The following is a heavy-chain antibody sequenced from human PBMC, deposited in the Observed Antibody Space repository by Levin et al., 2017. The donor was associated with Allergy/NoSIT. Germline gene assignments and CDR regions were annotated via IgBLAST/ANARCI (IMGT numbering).Heavy chain of an antibody. Sequence: PGGSLRLSCRVSGFTFSSYSMNWVRQAPGKGLEWVSSISSSSNYIYYAGSVKGRVTISRVNDINSVYLQMNNLRVEDTAVYYCARVEGATRKIDYWGQGTLVTVSS. CDR1: GFTFSSYS. J-gene: IGHJ4*02. CDR2: ISSSSNYI. V-gene: IGHV3-21*06. CDR3: ARVEGATRKIDY. D-gene: IGHD1-26*01.